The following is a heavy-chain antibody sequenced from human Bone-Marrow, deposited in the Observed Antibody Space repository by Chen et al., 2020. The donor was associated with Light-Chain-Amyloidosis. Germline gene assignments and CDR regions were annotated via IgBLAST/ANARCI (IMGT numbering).Heavy chain of an antibody. D-gene: IGHD2-8*02. CDR1: GFTFRDYY. CDR2: ISPTGRSI. V-gene: IGHV3-11*01. Sequence: QVQLVESGGVLVKPGGSLRVSCAASGFTFRDYYMSWIRQAPGKGLEWISYISPTGRSIYYADSVRGRFTISRDNAKSSLYLHMNSLRVEDTAVYYCARDGGVVAAAFEDWGQGTLVTVSS. CDR3: ARDGGVVAAAFED. J-gene: IGHJ4*02.